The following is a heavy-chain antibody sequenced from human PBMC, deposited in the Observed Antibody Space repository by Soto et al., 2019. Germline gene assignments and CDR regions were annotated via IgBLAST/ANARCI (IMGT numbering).Heavy chain of an antibody. CDR3: AREIRYYDFWSGPLTLYSDYYYGMDV. Sequence: PSETLSLTCTVSGGSISSYYWSWIRQPPGKGLEWIGDIYYSGSTNYNPPLKSRVTISVDTSKNQFSLKLSSVTAADTAVYYCAREIRYYDFWSGPLTLYSDYYYGMDVWGQGTTVTVSS. CDR2: IYYSGST. D-gene: IGHD3-3*01. V-gene: IGHV4-59*01. J-gene: IGHJ6*02. CDR1: GGSISSYY.